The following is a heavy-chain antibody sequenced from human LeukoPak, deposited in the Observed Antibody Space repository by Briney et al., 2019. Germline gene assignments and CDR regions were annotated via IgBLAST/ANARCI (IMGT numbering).Heavy chain of an antibody. Sequence: ASVKVSFKASGYTFTSYGISWVRQAPGQGLEWMGWISAYNGNTNYAQKLQGRVTMTTDTSPSTAYMGLRSLRSDDTAVYYCARASLPFIPSNWFDPWGQGTLVTVSS. CDR1: GYTFTSYG. CDR3: ARASLPFIPSNWFDP. J-gene: IGHJ5*02. CDR2: ISAYNGNT. D-gene: IGHD3-16*01. V-gene: IGHV1-18*01.